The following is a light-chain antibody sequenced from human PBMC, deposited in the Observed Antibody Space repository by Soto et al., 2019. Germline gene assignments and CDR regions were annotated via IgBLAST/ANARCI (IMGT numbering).Light chain of an antibody. CDR3: QSYDSSLSGGV. J-gene: IGLJ3*02. Sequence: QSVLTQPPSVSGAPGQRVTISCTGSSSNIGAGYDVHWYQQLPGTAPKLLIYGNSNRPSGVPDRFSGSKSGTSASLAITGRQAEEEDDDYCQSYDSSLSGGVFGGGTKLTVL. V-gene: IGLV1-40*01. CDR2: GNS. CDR1: SSNIGAGYD.